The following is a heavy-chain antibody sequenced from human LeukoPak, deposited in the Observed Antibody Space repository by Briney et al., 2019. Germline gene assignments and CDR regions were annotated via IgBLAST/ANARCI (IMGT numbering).Heavy chain of an antibody. Sequence: SETLSVTCAVSGVSFNDYYWSWVRQTPGRGLEWIGEINHSGYTNDSPSLKSRVTLSIDTSRKQFSLNLRSVTVADTGIYYCTRMTTGHDYWGQGTLVTVSS. CDR2: INHSGYT. V-gene: IGHV4-34*01. J-gene: IGHJ4*02. D-gene: IGHD4-17*01. CDR3: TRMTTGHDY. CDR1: GVSFNDYY.